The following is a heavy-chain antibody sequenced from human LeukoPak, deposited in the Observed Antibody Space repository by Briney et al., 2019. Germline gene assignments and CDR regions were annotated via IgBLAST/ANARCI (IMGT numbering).Heavy chain of an antibody. CDR2: INHSGST. CDR1: GGSFSGYY. J-gene: IGHJ4*02. CDR3: ARKKSQRYYYDSSGYYATGYFDY. V-gene: IGHV4-34*01. D-gene: IGHD3-22*01. Sequence: SETLSLTCAVYGGSFSGYYWSWIRQPPGKGLEWIGEINHSGSTNYNPSLKSRVTISVDTSKNQFSLKLSSVTAADTAVYYCARKKSQRYYYDSSGYYATGYFDYWGQGTLVTVSS.